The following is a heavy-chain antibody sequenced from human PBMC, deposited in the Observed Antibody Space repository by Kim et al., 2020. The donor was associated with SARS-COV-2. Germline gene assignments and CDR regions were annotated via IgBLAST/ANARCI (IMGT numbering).Heavy chain of an antibody. V-gene: IGHV4-34*01. D-gene: IGHD1-26*01. J-gene: IGHJ4*02. CDR1: GGSFSGYY. Sequence: SETLSLTCAVYGGSFSGYYWSWIRQPPGKGLEWIGEINHSGSTNYNPSLKSRVTISVDTSKNQFSLKLSSVTAADTAVYYCARGLTYSGSYYWGQGTLVTLSS. CDR3: ARGLTYSGSYY. CDR2: INHSGST.